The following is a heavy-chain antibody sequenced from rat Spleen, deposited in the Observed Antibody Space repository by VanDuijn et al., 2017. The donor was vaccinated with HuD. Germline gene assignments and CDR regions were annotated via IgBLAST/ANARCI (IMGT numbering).Heavy chain of an antibody. Sequence: EVQLVESGGGLVQPGRSLRLSCEASRFTFSDYNLAWVRQAPKKGLEWVSTIFYDGSRTYYRDSVKGRFTVSRNNAKSTLYLQMDSLRSEDTATYYCARRRSHFDYWGQGVMVTVSS. D-gene: IGHD1-11*01. CDR2: IFYDGSRT. CDR1: RFTFSDYN. CDR3: ARRRSHFDY. J-gene: IGHJ2*01. V-gene: IGHV5S10*01.